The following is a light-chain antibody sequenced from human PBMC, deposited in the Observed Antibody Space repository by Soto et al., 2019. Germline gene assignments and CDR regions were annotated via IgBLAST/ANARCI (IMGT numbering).Light chain of an antibody. J-gene: IGLJ1*01. CDR1: SSDVGRYNY. Sequence: QSVLTQPASVSGSPGQSITISCTVTSSDVGRYNYVSWYQQYPGRAPKLIIYEVTNRPSGVSDRFSGSKSGNVASLTISGLQGADEADYYCGSYTSTYVRIFGNGTKVTVL. CDR3: GSYTSTYVRI. CDR2: EVT. V-gene: IGLV2-14*01.